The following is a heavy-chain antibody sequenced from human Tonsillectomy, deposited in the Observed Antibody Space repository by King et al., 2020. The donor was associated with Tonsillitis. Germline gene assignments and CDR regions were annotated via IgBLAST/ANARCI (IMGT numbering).Heavy chain of an antibody. J-gene: IGHJ4*02. Sequence: QLVQSGPEVKKPGTSVKVSCKASGFTFSRSAMQWVRQARGQRPEWIGWIVVGSGNTNYAQKFQERVTMTRDMSTSTAYMELNSLRSEDTAVSYCAALTGTTEIYWGQGTLVTVSS. V-gene: IGHV1-58*02. D-gene: IGHD1-7*01. CDR3: AALTGTTEIY. CDR1: GFTFSRSA. CDR2: IVVGSGNT.